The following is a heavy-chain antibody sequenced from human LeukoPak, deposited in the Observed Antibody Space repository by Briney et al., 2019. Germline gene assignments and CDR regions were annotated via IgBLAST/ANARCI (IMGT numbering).Heavy chain of an antibody. J-gene: IGHJ4*02. CDR1: GFIFSNFG. V-gene: IGHV3-21*01. D-gene: IGHD3-22*01. CDR2: ITSSGSYI. CDR3: ARGVGNYRYYFDY. Sequence: GGSLRLSCAASGFIFSNFGMNWVRQAPAKGLEWVSSITSSGSYIYYRDSVKGRFTISRDNAKNSLYLQMNSLRAEDTAVYYCARGVGNYRYYFDYWGQGTLVTVSS.